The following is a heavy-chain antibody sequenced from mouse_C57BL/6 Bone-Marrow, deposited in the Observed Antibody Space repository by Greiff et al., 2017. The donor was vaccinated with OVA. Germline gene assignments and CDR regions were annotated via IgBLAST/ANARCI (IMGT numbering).Heavy chain of an antibody. D-gene: IGHD1-1*01. Sequence: VQLQQSGAELVKPGASVKLSCKASGYTFTSYWMHWVKQRPGQGLEWIGKIGPGSGSTYYNEKFKGKATLTADKSSSTAYMQLSSLTSEDSAVYFCARSPYYYGSSPFAYWGQGTLVTVSA. CDR1: GYTFTSYW. CDR2: IGPGSGST. CDR3: ARSPYYYGSSPFAY. J-gene: IGHJ3*01. V-gene: IGHV1-77*01.